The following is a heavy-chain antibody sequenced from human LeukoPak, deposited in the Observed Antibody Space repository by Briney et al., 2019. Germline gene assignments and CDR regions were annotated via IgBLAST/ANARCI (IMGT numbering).Heavy chain of an antibody. Sequence: GGSLRLSCAASGFTFSSYAMSWVRQAPGKGLEWVSVIYSGGSPYYADSVKGRFTISRDSSKNTVYLQMNSLRAEDTAVYHCARGGPFTGPISTPRASDYWGQGILVTVSS. V-gene: IGHV3-66*01. CDR3: ARGGPFTGPISTPRASDY. CDR1: GFTFSSYA. J-gene: IGHJ4*02. D-gene: IGHD1-7*01. CDR2: IYSGGSP.